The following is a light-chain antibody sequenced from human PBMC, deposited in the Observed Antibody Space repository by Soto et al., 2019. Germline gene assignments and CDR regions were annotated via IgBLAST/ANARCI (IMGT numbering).Light chain of an antibody. CDR2: DAS. J-gene: IGKJ4*01. V-gene: IGKV1-5*01. CDR3: QQYNSYSPPLT. CDR1: QSISSW. Sequence: DIQMAQSPSTLSASVGDRVTITCRASQSISSWLAWYQQNPGKAPKLLIYDASSLESGVPSRFSGSGSGTEFTLTISSLQPDDFATYYCQQYNSYSPPLTFGGGTKVDIK.